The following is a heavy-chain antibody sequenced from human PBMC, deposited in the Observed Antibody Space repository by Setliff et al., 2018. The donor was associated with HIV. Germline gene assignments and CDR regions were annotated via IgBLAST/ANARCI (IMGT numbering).Heavy chain of an antibody. CDR3: ARYRYYYDSSGYGRWFDP. V-gene: IGHV4-39*01. CDR2: LYDSGSA. D-gene: IGHD3-22*01. Sequence: GLEWIGNLYDSGSAYYNPXXXSRVTISVDTSXNQFSLRPNSVPXXXTAVYYCARYRYYYDSSGYGRWFDPWGQGTLVTVSS. J-gene: IGHJ5*02.